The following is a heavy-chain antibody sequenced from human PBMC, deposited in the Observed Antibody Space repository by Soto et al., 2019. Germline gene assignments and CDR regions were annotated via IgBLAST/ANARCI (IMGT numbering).Heavy chain of an antibody. Sequence: ASVKVSCKASGYTFTRYGISWVRQAPGQGIEWMGWISGYTGNTNYAQKVQGRVTLTTDTSTSTAYMELTSLTPDDTAVYYCARDERGSGSYFGRLNWFDPWGQGTLVTVSS. CDR2: ISGYTGNT. J-gene: IGHJ5*02. V-gene: IGHV1-18*01. D-gene: IGHD3-10*01. CDR3: ARDERGSGSYFGRLNWFDP. CDR1: GYTFTRYG.